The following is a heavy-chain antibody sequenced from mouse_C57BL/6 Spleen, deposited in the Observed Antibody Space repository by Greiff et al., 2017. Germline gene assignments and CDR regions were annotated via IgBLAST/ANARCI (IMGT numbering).Heavy chain of an antibody. CDR3: ARNDGYYLNWYFDV. D-gene: IGHD2-3*01. CDR2: IHPNSGST. V-gene: IGHV1-64*01. CDR1: GYTFTSYW. Sequence: QVQLQQPGAELVKPGASVKLSCKASGYTFTSYWMHWVKQRPGQGLEWIGMIHPNSGSTNYNEKFKSKATLTVDKSSSTAYMELNSLTSEDSAVYYCARNDGYYLNWYFDVWGTGTTVTVSS. J-gene: IGHJ1*03.